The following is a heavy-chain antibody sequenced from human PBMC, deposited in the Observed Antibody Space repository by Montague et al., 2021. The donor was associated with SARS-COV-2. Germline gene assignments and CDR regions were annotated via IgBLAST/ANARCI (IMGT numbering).Heavy chain of an antibody. J-gene: IGHJ4*02. V-gene: IGHV3-30*04. D-gene: IGHD3-10*01. CDR3: ARAGGVFGFRASLAQLSD. CDR1: GFTFNNYA. Sequence: SLRLSCAASGFTFNNYALHWVRQAPGKGLQWVAVISYDGSIQHYADSVKGRFTISRDHSKNTLSLQMDSLRTEDTAVYFCARAGGVFGFRASLAQLSDWGQGTLVTVSS. CDR2: ISYDGSIQ.